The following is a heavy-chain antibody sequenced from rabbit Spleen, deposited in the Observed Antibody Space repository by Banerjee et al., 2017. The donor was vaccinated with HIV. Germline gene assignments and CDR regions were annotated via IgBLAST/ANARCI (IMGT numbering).Heavy chain of an antibody. V-gene: IGHV1S40*01. Sequence: QSLEESGGDLVKPGASLTLTCTASGVSFSSNYYMCWVRQAPGKGLEWIACIDTGSVNIADATWAKGRFTISKTSSTTVTLQMTSLTAADTATYFCARGEHFSVGFSAFAIYLDLWGQGTLVTVS. CDR1: GVSFSSNYY. CDR3: ARGEHFSVGFSAFAIYLDL. CDR2: IDTGSVNI. J-gene: IGHJ4*01. D-gene: IGHD6-1*01.